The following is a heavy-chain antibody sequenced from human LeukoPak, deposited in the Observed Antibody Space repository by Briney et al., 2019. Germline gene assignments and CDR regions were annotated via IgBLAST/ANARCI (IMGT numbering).Heavy chain of an antibody. V-gene: IGHV3-11*01. Sequence: NPGGSLRLSCAASGFTFSDYYMSWIRQAPGKGLEWVSYISSSGSTIYYADSVKGRFTISRDNAKNSLYLQMNSLRAEDTAVYYCARERIFDWLLATPNWFDPWGQGTLVTVSS. J-gene: IGHJ5*02. CDR1: GFTFSDYY. D-gene: IGHD3-9*01. CDR2: ISSSGSTI. CDR3: ARERIFDWLLATPNWFDP.